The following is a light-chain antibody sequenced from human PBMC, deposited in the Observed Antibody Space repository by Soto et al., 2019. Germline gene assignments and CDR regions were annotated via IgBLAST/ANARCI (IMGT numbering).Light chain of an antibody. CDR1: QTVNSDY. CDR2: TTS. Sequence: EIVLTQSPSTLSLSHGEPATLXXRASQTVNSDYVAWVQQRPGTAPRVXCVTTSRRATYSPDMFSGSGAVTEFTLAIRRLEPEDFAVYYCHQFGYAPLTFGQGTKVDIK. J-gene: IGKJ1*01. CDR3: HQFGYAPLT. V-gene: IGKV3-20*01.